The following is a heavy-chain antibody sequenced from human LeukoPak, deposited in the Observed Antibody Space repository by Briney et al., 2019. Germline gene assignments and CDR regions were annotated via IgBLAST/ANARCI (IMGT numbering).Heavy chain of an antibody. Sequence: PGGSLRLSCAASGFIFDDYAMHWVRQAPGKGLEWVSGISWNSVSIAYADSVKGRFTISRDNAKNSLYLQMSSLRAEDTALYYCAKDIQSGYDRFHWFDPWGQGTLVTVSS. CDR2: ISWNSVSI. CDR1: GFIFDDYA. CDR3: AKDIQSGYDRFHWFDP. J-gene: IGHJ5*02. D-gene: IGHD5-12*01. V-gene: IGHV3-9*01.